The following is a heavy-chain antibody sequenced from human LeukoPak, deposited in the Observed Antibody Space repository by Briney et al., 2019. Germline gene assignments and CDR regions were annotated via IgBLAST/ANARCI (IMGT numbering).Heavy chain of an antibody. Sequence: SETLSLTCTVSGGSISSSSYYWGWIRQPPGKGLEWIGSIYYSGSTYYNPSLKSRVTISVDTSKNQFSLKLSSVTAADTAAYYCARHSSPLNYFDYWGQGTLVTVSS. CDR2: IYYSGST. CDR1: GGSISSSSYY. D-gene: IGHD6-13*01. V-gene: IGHV4-39*01. CDR3: ARHSSPLNYFDY. J-gene: IGHJ4*02.